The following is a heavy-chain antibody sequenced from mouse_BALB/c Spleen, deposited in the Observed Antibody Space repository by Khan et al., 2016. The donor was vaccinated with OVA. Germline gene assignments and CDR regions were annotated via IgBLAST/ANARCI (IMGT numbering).Heavy chain of an antibody. J-gene: IGHJ3*01. CDR2: ITYSGST. CDR3: ARGRGY. V-gene: IGHV3-2*02. Sequence: EVQLQESGPGLVKPSQSLSLTCTVTGYSITSDYVWNWIRQFPGNKLEWMGNITYSGSTSYTPYLKSRISITRDTSKNQSFLQLNSLTTEDTATYYCARGRGYWGQGTLLTVSA. CDR1: GYSITSDYV.